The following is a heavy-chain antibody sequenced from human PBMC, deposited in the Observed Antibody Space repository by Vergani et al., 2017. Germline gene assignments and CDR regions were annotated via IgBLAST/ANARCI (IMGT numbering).Heavy chain of an antibody. V-gene: IGHV3-23*04. CDR1: GFTFSSYA. J-gene: IGHJ6*03. Sequence: VQLVESGGGVVQPGRSLRLSCAASGFTFSSYAMSWVRQAPGKGLEWVSAISGSGGSTYYADSVKGRFTISRDNSKNTLYLQMNSLRAEDTAVYYCARGKEQLVRSRAYYYYYMDVWGKGTTVTVSS. CDR3: ARGKEQLVRSRAYYYYYMDV. D-gene: IGHD6-6*01. CDR2: ISGSGGST.